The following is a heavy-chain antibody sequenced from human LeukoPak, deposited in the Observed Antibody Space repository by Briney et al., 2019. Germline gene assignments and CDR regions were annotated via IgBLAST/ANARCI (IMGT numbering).Heavy chain of an antibody. J-gene: IGHJ6*03. CDR1: GYTFTSYA. CDR2: INTNTGNP. Sequence: ASVKVSCKASGYTFTSYAMNWVRQAPGQGLEWMGWINTNTGNPTYAQGFTGRFVFSLDTSVSTAYLQISSLKAEDTAVYYCAREPYSSGWYPNYYYYMDVWGKGTTVTISS. V-gene: IGHV7-4-1*02. CDR3: AREPYSSGWYPNYYYYMDV. D-gene: IGHD6-19*01.